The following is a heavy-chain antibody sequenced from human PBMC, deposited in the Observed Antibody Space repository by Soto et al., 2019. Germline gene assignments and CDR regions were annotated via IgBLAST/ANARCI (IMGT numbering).Heavy chain of an antibody. CDR2: ISAYNGNT. Sequence: QVQLVQSGAEVKKPGASVKVSCKASGYTFTSYGISWVRQAPGQGLEWMGWISAYNGNTNYAQKLQGRVTMTTDTSTSTAYMELRSLRSDGTAVYYCARNLPLLRYFDRLSPIAPTDAFDIWGQGTMVTVSS. J-gene: IGHJ3*02. CDR1: GYTFTSYG. V-gene: IGHV1-18*01. D-gene: IGHD3-9*01. CDR3: ARNLPLLRYFDRLSPIAPTDAFDI.